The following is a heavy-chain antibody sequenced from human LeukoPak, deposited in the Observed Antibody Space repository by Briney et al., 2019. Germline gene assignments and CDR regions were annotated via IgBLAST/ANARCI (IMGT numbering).Heavy chain of an antibody. Sequence: GGSLRLSCAASGFTFSDYYMTWVRQAPGKGLEWVANIKQDGSEKNYVDSVKGRFTISRDNSKSTLYIQMNSLRAEDTAVYYCARAKPKNMVRGLIMRRESRYYFDYWGQGTLVTVSS. D-gene: IGHD3-10*01. CDR2: IKQDGSEK. CDR3: ARAKPKNMVRGLIMRRESRYYFDY. J-gene: IGHJ4*02. CDR1: GFTFSDYY. V-gene: IGHV3-7*03.